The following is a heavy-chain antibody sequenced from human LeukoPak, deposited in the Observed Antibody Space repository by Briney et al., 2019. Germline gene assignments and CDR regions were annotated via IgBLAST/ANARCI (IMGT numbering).Heavy chain of an antibody. V-gene: IGHV3-21*01. CDR1: GFTFSTYS. Sequence: PGGSLRLPCAASGFTFSTYSMNWVRQAPGKGLEWVSYISTSSSYIHYADSVNGRFTISRDNAKNSLYLQMNSLRAEDTAVYYCAELGITMIGGVWGKGTTVTISS. D-gene: IGHD3-10*02. J-gene: IGHJ6*04. CDR3: AELGITMIGGV. CDR2: ISTSSSYI.